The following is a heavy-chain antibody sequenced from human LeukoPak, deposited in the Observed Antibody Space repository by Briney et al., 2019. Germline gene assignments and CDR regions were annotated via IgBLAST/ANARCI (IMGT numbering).Heavy chain of an antibody. J-gene: IGHJ6*03. V-gene: IGHV3-23*01. CDR1: GFTFSSYA. CDR2: ITGSGGRT. D-gene: IGHD6-19*01. CDR3: AKGLVNYYYYMDV. Sequence: PGGSLRLSCAASGFTFSSYAMNWVRQAPGKGLEWVSAITGSGGRTYYADSVKGRFTISRDNSKNTLYLQMNSLRAEDTAVYYCAKGLVNYYYYMDVWGKGTTVTISS.